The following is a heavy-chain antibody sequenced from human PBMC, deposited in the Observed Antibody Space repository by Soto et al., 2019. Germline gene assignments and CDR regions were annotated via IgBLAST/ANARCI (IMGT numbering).Heavy chain of an antibody. CDR1: GYTFTAYW. D-gene: IGHD2-8*01. CDR2: IFPADSEI. Sequence: GESLKISCQSFGYTFTAYWIAWVRQMPGKGLEWMGIIFPADSEIRYSPTFRGHVTISADKSISTAYLQWSSLEASDTAMYYCARPLYPGYCTDGVCYSYDYWGQGTPVTVSS. CDR3: ARPLYPGYCTDGVCYSYDY. J-gene: IGHJ4*02. V-gene: IGHV5-51*01.